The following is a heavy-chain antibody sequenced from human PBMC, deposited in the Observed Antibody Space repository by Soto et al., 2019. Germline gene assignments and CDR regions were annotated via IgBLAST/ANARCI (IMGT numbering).Heavy chain of an antibody. CDR3: AKGGIGLAGLTD. V-gene: IGHV3-23*01. Sequence: EVQLLESGGGLVQPGGSLRLSCAVSGFTFSSDAMTWVRQAPGEGLQWVSSITSRGDSTYYADSVKGRFTISRDNSKNTLYLQMKCLRAEDTALYYFAKGGIGLAGLTDWGQGTLVTVSS. CDR2: ITSRGDST. D-gene: IGHD3-9*01. CDR1: GFTFSSDA. J-gene: IGHJ4*02.